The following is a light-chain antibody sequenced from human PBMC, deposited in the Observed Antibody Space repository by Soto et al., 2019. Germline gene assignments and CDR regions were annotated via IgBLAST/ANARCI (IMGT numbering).Light chain of an antibody. CDR2: DAY. Sequence: EGVLTQSPVTLSLSPWERATLSCRASQSFRGLLAWYQQKPGQAPRLLIYDAYNRATGIPPRFSGSGSGTDFTLTISSLEPEDSAVYYCQQRHMWPITFGQGTRLEI. CDR1: QSFRGL. J-gene: IGKJ5*01. CDR3: QQRHMWPIT. V-gene: IGKV3-11*01.